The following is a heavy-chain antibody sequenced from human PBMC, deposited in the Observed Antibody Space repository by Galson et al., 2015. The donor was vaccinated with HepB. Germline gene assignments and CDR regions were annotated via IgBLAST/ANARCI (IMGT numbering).Heavy chain of an antibody. CDR1: GFTFSIYA. CDR3: AKGENLPIYYGSENYRITGALDI. D-gene: IGHD3-10*01. CDR2: ISGRGGST. Sequence: LRLSCAASGFTFSIYAMSWVRQAPGKGLEWVSGISGRGGSTYYADSVKGRFTISRDNSKNTLYLQMNSLRAEDTAVYSCAKGENLPIYYGSENYRITGALDIWGQGTMVTVSS. V-gene: IGHV3-23*01. J-gene: IGHJ3*02.